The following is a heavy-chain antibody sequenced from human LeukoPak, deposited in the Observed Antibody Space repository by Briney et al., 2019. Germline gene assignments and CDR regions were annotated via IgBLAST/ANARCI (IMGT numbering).Heavy chain of an antibody. V-gene: IGHV3-21*01. CDR1: GFTFSTYS. Sequence: GGSLRLSCAASGFTFSTYSMNWVRQAPGKGLEWVSSISSSSSYIYYADSVKGRFTISRDNAKNSLYLQMNSLRAEDTAVYYCARVGTMIVAAYYFDYWGQGTLVTVSS. CDR2: ISSSSSYI. J-gene: IGHJ4*02. D-gene: IGHD3-22*01. CDR3: ARVGTMIVAAYYFDY.